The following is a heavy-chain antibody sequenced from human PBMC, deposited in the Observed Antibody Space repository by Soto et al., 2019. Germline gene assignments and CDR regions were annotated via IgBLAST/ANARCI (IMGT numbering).Heavy chain of an antibody. D-gene: IGHD1-26*01. CDR2: IRYDGSNI. V-gene: IGHV3-33*01. J-gene: IGHJ4*02. Sequence: TGGSLTLSCAASGPTFSSNGMHWVRQAPATGLQGVAVIRYDGSNIYYADSVKGRFTISRDKSKNTLYLQMNSLRAEDTAVYYCARDGVGATTFVGYFDYWGQGALVTVSS. CDR1: GPTFSSNG. CDR3: ARDGVGATTFVGYFDY.